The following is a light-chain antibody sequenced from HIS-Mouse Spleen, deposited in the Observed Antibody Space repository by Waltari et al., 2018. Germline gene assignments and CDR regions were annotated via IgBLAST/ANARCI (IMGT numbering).Light chain of an antibody. Sequence: QSALTQPRSVSGSPGQSVPISCTGPSSDVGGYEYVSWYQQHPGKAPKLMIYDVSKRPSGVPDRFSGSKSGNTASLTISGLQAEDEADYYCCSYAGSYTGVFGTGTKVTVL. CDR1: SSDVGGYEY. CDR3: CSYAGSYTGV. CDR2: DVS. V-gene: IGLV2-11*01. J-gene: IGLJ1*01.